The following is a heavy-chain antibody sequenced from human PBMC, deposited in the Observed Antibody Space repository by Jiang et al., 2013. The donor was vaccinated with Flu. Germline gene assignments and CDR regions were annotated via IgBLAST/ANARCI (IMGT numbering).Heavy chain of an antibody. CDR1: WVLQWLL. CDR2: INHSGST. CDR3: ARGRVTYYYDSSGYSLHYFDY. V-gene: IGHV4-34*01. D-gene: IGHD3-22*01. J-gene: IGHJ4*02. Sequence: PSETPVPHLRCLWWVLQWLLLELDPPAPRKGLEWIGEINHSGSTNYNPSLKSRVTISVDTSKNQFSLKLSSVTAADTAVYYCARGRVTYYYDSSGYSLHYFDYWGQGTLVTVSS.